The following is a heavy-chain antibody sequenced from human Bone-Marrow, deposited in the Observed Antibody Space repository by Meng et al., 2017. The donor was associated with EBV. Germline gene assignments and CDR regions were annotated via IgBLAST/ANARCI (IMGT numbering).Heavy chain of an antibody. J-gene: IGHJ4*02. V-gene: IGHV1-69*01. CDR1: GGTFNSDA. CDR2: LIPMSGAP. CDR3: ASESGRGFTPDY. Sequence: QGQVVQLGAEVKKPGSSVKVSCWTSGGTFNSDAVSWVRQAPGQGLEWMGGLIPMSGAPHYAQKFQGRVTITADESTSTHYMDLSNLRSDDTAMYYCASESGRGFTPDYWGQGTLVTVSS. D-gene: IGHD3-10*01.